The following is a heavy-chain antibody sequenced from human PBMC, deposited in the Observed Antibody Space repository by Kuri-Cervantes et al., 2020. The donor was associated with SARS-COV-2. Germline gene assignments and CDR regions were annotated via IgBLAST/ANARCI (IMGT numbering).Heavy chain of an antibody. J-gene: IGHJ5*02. Sequence: SGPTLVKPTQTLTLTCTFSGFSLSTSGVGVGWIRQPPGKALEWLALIYWDDDKRYSPSLKSRLTITKDTSKNQVVLTMTNMDPVDTATYYCAHTQCYDFWSAQPNWFDPWGQGTLVTVSS. CDR2: IYWDDDK. CDR1: GFSLSTSGVG. V-gene: IGHV2-5*02. CDR3: AHTQCYDFWSAQPNWFDP. D-gene: IGHD3-3*01.